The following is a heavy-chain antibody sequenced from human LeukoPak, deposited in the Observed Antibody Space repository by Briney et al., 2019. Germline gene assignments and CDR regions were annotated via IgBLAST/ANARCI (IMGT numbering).Heavy chain of an antibody. Sequence: SETLSLTCTVSGASISSYYWSWIRQPPGKGLEWIAFISNSVSTNYNPSLKSRVTISLDTSNSQFSLKLSSVTAADTAVYYCARRIESLYYFDYWGQGTLVTVSS. CDR2: ISNSVST. D-gene: IGHD2-8*01. J-gene: IGHJ4*02. CDR3: ARRIESLYYFDY. CDR1: GASISSYY. V-gene: IGHV4-59*01.